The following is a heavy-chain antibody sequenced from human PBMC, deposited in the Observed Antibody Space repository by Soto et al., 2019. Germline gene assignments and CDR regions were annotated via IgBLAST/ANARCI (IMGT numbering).Heavy chain of an antibody. V-gene: IGHV4-59*01. CDR1: GGSMSSNY. D-gene: IGHD1-26*01. Sequence: QVQLQESGPGLVKPSETLSLTCTVSGGSMSSNYWSWVRQPPGKGLEWIGNVYFSGTSNYNPSLKSRVTISVDTSNNQFSLELSSVTAADAAVYFCARHRFGSRHTGTYTAYYYYGMVVWGRGTTVTVSS. CDR2: VYFSGTS. J-gene: IGHJ6*02. CDR3: ARHRFGSRHTGTYTAYYYYGMVV.